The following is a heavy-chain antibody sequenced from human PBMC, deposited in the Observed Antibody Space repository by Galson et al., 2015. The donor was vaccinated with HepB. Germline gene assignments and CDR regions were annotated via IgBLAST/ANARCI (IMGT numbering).Heavy chain of an antibody. CDR1: GYTFTSYG. CDR3: ARDGAFEVLRYFDWLLYPLDY. V-gene: IGHV1-18*01. Sequence: SVKVSCKASGYTFTSYGISWVRQAPGKGLEWMRWISAYNGNTNYAQKLQGRVTMTTDTSTSTAYMELRSLRSDDTAVYYCARDGAFEVLRYFDWLLYPLDYWGQGTLVTVSS. CDR2: ISAYNGNT. D-gene: IGHD3-9*01. J-gene: IGHJ4*02.